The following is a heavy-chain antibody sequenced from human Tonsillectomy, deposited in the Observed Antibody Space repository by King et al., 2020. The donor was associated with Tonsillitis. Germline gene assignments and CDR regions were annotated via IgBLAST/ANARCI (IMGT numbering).Heavy chain of an antibody. Sequence: VQLVESGGGVVQPGRSLRLSCAASGFTFSSYGMHWVRQAPGKGLEWVAVISYDGSNKYYADSVKGRFTISRDNSKNTLYLQMDSLRAEDTAVYYCARKRVTHDSSGYYYADFDYWGQGTLVTVSS. D-gene: IGHD3-22*01. V-gene: IGHV3-30*03. CDR1: GFTFSSYG. J-gene: IGHJ4*02. CDR3: ARKRVTHDSSGYYYADFDY. CDR2: ISYDGSNK.